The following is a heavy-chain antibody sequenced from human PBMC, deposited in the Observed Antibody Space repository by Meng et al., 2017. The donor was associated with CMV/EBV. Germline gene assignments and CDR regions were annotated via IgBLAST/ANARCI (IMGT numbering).Heavy chain of an antibody. Sequence: SGPTLVKPTQTLTLTCTFSGFSLSTSGVGVGWIRQPPGKALEWLALIYWNDDKRYSPSLKSRLTITKDTSKNQVVLTMTNMGPVDTATYYCAHSGNWNYAGAFDIWGQGTMVTVSS. CDR3: AHSGNWNYAGAFDI. CDR2: IYWNDDK. CDR1: GFSLSTSGVG. V-gene: IGHV2-5*01. J-gene: IGHJ3*02. D-gene: IGHD1-7*01.